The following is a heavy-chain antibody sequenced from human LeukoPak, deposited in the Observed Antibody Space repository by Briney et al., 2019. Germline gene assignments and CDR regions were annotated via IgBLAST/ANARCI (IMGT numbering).Heavy chain of an antibody. V-gene: IGHV3-30*03. Sequence: PGGSLRLSCAASGFTFSSYGMHWVRQAPGKGLEWVAVISYDGSNKYYADSVQGRFTISRDNSKNTLYLQMNSLRAEDTAVYYCARGEWELLGSPSDYWGQGTLVTVSS. CDR1: GFTFSSYG. CDR3: ARGEWELLGSPSDY. CDR2: ISYDGSNK. J-gene: IGHJ4*02. D-gene: IGHD1-26*01.